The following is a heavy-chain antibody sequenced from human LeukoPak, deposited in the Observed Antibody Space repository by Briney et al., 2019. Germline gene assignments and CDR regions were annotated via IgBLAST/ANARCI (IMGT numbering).Heavy chain of an antibody. CDR3: ATIVYCTGTSFSGFDY. V-gene: IGHV3-15*01. D-gene: IGHD2-2*01. CDR1: GFSFSNAW. Sequence: GGSHRLSCAASGFSFSNAWMSWVRQAPGKGLEWVGLIKSKTDGGPTEYAAPVKGGFTISRDDSKNTLYLQINRLKTEDTAVYYWATIVYCTGTSFSGFDYWGQGTLVTVSS. J-gene: IGHJ4*02. CDR2: IKSKTDGGPT.